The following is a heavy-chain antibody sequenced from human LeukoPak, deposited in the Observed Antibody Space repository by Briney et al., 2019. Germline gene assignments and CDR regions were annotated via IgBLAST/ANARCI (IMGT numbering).Heavy chain of an antibody. D-gene: IGHD2-15*01. Sequence: SQTLSLTCTVSGGSVSSGSYYWSWIRQPAGKGLEWIGRFYRDGSTNYNPSLESRVTISVDTSKNQLSLKLTSVIAADTAVYYCAAQVRGYGSGPPGYWGQGTLVTVSS. CDR3: AAQVRGYGSGPPGY. V-gene: IGHV4-61*02. CDR2: FYRDGST. J-gene: IGHJ4*02. CDR1: GGSVSSGSYY.